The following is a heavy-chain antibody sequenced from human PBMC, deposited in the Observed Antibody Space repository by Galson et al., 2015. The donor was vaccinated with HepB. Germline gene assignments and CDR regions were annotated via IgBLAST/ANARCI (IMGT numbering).Heavy chain of an antibody. CDR3: ARELSWSGRDY. CDR2: INEDGSRM. J-gene: IGHJ4*02. V-gene: IGHV3-7*03. Sequence: SLRLSCAASGFTFSSGNWMSWVRQAPGKGLEWVANINEDGSRMNYADSVKGRFTISRDNAKNSVYLQMNGLRGEDTAVYYWARELSWSGRDYWGQGTLVIVSS. D-gene: IGHD3-3*01. CDR1: GFTFSSGNW.